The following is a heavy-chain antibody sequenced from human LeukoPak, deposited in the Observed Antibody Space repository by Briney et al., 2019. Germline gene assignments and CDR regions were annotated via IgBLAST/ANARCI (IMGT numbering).Heavy chain of an antibody. CDR2: ISGSGGST. CDR3: AKAGDYYDTSGRKDN. V-gene: IGHV3-23*01. J-gene: IGHJ4*02. Sequence: GGFLRLSCAAFGFTFSSYAMTWVRQAPGKGLEWVSVISGSGGSTYYADSVKGRFTISRDNSKNTLYLQMNSLRAEDTAVYYCAKAGDYYDTSGRKDNWGQGTLVTVSS. CDR1: GFTFSSYA. D-gene: IGHD3-22*01.